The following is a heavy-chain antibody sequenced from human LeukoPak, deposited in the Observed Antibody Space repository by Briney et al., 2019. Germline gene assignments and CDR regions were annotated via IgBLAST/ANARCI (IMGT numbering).Heavy chain of an antibody. CDR3: ARSRHDFNWFDP. Sequence: PSETLSLTCTVSGGSISSGDYYWSWLRQPPGTGLEWIGYIYYSGSTYYNPSLKSRVTISVDTSKNQFSLKLSSVTAADTAVYYCARSRHDFNWFDPWGQGTLVTVSS. D-gene: IGHD3-3*01. CDR2: IYYSGST. V-gene: IGHV4-30-4*01. CDR1: GGSISSGDYY. J-gene: IGHJ5*02.